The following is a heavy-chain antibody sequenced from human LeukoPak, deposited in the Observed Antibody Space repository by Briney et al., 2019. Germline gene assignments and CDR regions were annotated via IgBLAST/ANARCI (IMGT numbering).Heavy chain of an antibody. Sequence: PGRSLRLSCAASGFTFSSYAMHWVRQAPGKGLEWVAVISYDGSNKYYADSVKGRFTISRDNSKNTLYLQMNSLRAEDTAVYYCARDGGGYDPFDSWGQGTLVTVSS. CDR1: GFTFSSYA. D-gene: IGHD5-12*01. J-gene: IGHJ4*02. V-gene: IGHV3-30*04. CDR2: ISYDGSNK. CDR3: ARDGGGYDPFDS.